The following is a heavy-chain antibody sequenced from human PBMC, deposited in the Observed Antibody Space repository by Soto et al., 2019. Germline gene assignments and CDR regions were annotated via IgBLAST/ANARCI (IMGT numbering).Heavy chain of an antibody. J-gene: IGHJ5*02. CDR1: GGSISSGDYY. V-gene: IGHV4-30-4*01. CDR3: ARSLPPGYCSSTSCYTGINWFDP. CDR2: IYYSGST. Sequence: TLSLTCTVSGGSISSGDYYWSWIRQPPGKGLEWIGYIYYSGSTYYNPSLKSRVTISVDTSKNQFSLKLSSVTAADTAVYYCARSLPPGYCSSTSCYTGINWFDPWGQGTLVTVS. D-gene: IGHD2-2*02.